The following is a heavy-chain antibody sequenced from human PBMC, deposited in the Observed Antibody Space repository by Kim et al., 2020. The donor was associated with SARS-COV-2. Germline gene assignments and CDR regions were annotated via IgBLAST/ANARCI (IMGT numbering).Heavy chain of an antibody. V-gene: IGHV3-23*01. D-gene: IGHD3-10*01. CDR3: AKDRDDSGSGSYSPDY. CDR1: GFTFSSYA. CDR2: ISGSGGST. Sequence: GGSLRLSCAASGFTFSSYAMSWVRQAPGKGLEWVSAISGSGGSTYYADSVKGRFTISRDNSKNTLYLQMNSLRAEDTAVYYCAKDRDDSGSGSYSPDYWGQGTLVTVSS. J-gene: IGHJ4*02.